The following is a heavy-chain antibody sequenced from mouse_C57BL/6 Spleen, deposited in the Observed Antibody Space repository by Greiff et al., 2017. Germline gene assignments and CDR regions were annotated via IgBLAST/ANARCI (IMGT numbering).Heavy chain of an antibody. Sequence: EVHLVESGGGLVKPGGSLKLSCAASGFTFSDYGMNWVRQAPEKGLEWVAYISSGSSTIYYAETVKGRFTISIDYAKNTLFLRMTSLRSEDTAMYDGARLANWSYWYFDVWGTGTTVTVSS. CDR2: ISSGSSTI. V-gene: IGHV5-17*01. D-gene: IGHD4-1*01. J-gene: IGHJ1*03. CDR1: GFTFSDYG. CDR3: ARLANWSYWYFDV.